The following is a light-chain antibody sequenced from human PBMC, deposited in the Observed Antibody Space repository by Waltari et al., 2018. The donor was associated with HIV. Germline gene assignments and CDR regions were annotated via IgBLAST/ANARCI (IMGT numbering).Light chain of an antibody. J-gene: IGKJ1*01. CDR2: WAS. V-gene: IGKV4-1*01. Sequence: DIVMTQSPDSLTVSLGERATINCKSGQTLLNRSNNKNYLAWYHQKPGQPPKLLFYWASTRESGVPDRFSGSGSGTDFTLTIRSLQAEDVAVYYCQQYDTTPWTFGQGTKVEIK. CDR3: QQYDTTPWT. CDR1: QTLLNRSNNKNY.